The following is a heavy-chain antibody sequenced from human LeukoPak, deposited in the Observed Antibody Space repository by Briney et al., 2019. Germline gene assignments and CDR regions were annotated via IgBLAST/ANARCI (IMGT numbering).Heavy chain of an antibody. CDR3: ARNYCRGGSCYGMIDY. J-gene: IGHJ4*02. V-gene: IGHV3-7*01. CDR1: GFTFSSYW. D-gene: IGHD2-15*01. CDR2: IKQDGSEK. Sequence: GGSLRLSCAASGFTFSSYWMSWVRQAPGKGLEWVANIKQDGSEKYYVDSVKGRFTISRDNAKNSLYLQMNSLRAEDTAVYYCARNYCRGGSCYGMIDYWGQGTLVTVSS.